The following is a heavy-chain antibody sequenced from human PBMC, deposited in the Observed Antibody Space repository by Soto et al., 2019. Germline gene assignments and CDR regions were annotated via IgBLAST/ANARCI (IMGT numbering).Heavy chain of an antibody. CDR3: AKDPYSNYSSYFDS. J-gene: IGHJ4*02. Sequence: EVQLVESGGGLVQPGRSLRLSCAASGFTFDDYAMHWVRQAPGKGLEWVSGISWNSGTIGYADSMKGRFTISRDNAKNSLYLQMNSLRAEDTALYYCAKDPYSNYSSYFDSWGQGTLVTVSS. CDR1: GFTFDDYA. D-gene: IGHD4-4*01. CDR2: ISWNSGTI. V-gene: IGHV3-9*01.